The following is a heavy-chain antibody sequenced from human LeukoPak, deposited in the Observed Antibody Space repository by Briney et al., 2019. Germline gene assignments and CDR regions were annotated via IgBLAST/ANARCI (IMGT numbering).Heavy chain of an antibody. J-gene: IGHJ1*01. V-gene: IGHV1-2*02. CDR3: ARDLRSYDFWSGYYEYFQH. D-gene: IGHD3-3*01. CDR2: INPNSGGT. CDR1: GYTFTGYY. Sequence: ASVKVSCKASGYTFTGYYMHWVRQAPGQGLEWMGWINPNSGGTNYAQKFQGRVTVTRDTSISTAYMELSRLRSDDTAVYYCARDLRSYDFWSGYYEYFQHWGQGTLVTVSS.